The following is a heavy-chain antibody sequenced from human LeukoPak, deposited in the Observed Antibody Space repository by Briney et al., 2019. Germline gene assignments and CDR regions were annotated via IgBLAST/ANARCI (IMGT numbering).Heavy chain of an antibody. Sequence: GGSLRLSCAASGFTFSGSAMHWVRQASGKGLEWVGRIRSKANSCATAYAASVKGRFTISRDDSKNTAYLQMNSLKTEDTAVYYCTRRDQYYYYMDVWGKGTTVTISS. CDR1: GFTFSGSA. CDR2: IRSKANSCAT. CDR3: TRRDQYYYYMDV. V-gene: IGHV3-73*01. J-gene: IGHJ6*03.